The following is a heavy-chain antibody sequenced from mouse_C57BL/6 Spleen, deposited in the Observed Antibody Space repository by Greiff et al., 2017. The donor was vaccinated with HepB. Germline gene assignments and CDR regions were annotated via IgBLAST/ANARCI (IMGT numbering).Heavy chain of an antibody. CDR3: ARGGGGVTTYFDV. V-gene: IGHV1-53*01. D-gene: IGHD2-2*01. J-gene: IGHJ1*03. CDR2: INPSNGGT. CDR1: GYTFTSYW. Sequence: QVQLQQPGTELVKPGASVKLSCKASGYTFTSYWMHWVKQGPGQGLEWIGNINPSNGGTNYNEKFKSKATLTVDKSSSTAYMQLRSLTSEDSAVYYCARGGGGVTTYFDVWGTGTTVTVSS.